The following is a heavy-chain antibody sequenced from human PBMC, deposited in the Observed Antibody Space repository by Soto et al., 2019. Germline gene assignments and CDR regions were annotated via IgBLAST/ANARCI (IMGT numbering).Heavy chain of an antibody. CDR3: ARVMKDYDFWSGHASSYYYYYMDV. V-gene: IGHV3-64*01. Sequence: GGSLRLSCAASGFTFSSYAMHWVRQAPGKGLEYVSAISSNGGSTYYANSVKGRFTISRDNSKNTLYLQMGSLRAEDMAVYYCARVMKDYDFWSGHASSYYYYYMDVWGKGTTVTVSS. J-gene: IGHJ6*03. CDR2: ISSNGGST. CDR1: GFTFSSYA. D-gene: IGHD3-3*01.